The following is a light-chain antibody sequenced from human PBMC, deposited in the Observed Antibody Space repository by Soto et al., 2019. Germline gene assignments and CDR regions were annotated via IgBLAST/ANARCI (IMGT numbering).Light chain of an antibody. CDR1: QSISSW. CDR2: DAF. V-gene: IGKV1-5*01. CDR3: QQYNSYPPLT. Sequence: DIQMTQSPSSLSASVGDRVTITCRASQSISSWLAWYQQKPGKAPKLLIFDAFSLESGVPSRFSGSRSGTEFTLTISSLQPDDYATYYCQQYNSYPPLTFGGGTKVDIK. J-gene: IGKJ4*01.